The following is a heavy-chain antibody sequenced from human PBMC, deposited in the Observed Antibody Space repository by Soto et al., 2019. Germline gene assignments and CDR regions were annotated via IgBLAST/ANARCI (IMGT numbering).Heavy chain of an antibody. CDR2: ISSSGSTI. J-gene: IGHJ5*02. CDR1: GFTFSDYY. Sequence: GGSLRLSCAASGFTFSDYYMSWIRQAPGKGLEWVSYISSSGSTIYYAHSVKGRFTISRDNAKNSLYLQMNSLRAEDTAVYYCARDRKGYYGSGGPNWFDPWGQGTLVTVSS. CDR3: ARDRKGYYGSGGPNWFDP. V-gene: IGHV3-11*01. D-gene: IGHD3-10*01.